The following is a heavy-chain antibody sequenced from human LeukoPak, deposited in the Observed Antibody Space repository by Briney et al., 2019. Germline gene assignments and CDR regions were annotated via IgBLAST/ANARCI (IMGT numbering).Heavy chain of an antibody. J-gene: IGHJ4*02. CDR3: ARIVGHTRSEF. V-gene: IGHV3-30*04. Sequence: PGGSLRLSCAASGFSLSSYAMHWVRQAPGKGLEWVSFVSFDGRNKNYADSVRGRFTISRDDSKNTLYLQMSSLRNEDTAVYFCARIVGHTRSEFWGQGTLVTASS. CDR1: GFSLSSYA. D-gene: IGHD1-26*01. CDR2: VSFDGRNK.